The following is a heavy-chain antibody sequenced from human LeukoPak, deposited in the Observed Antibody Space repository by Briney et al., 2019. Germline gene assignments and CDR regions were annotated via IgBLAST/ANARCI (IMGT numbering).Heavy chain of an antibody. V-gene: IGHV1-69*06. CDR2: IIPIFGTA. CDR3: ARGSSSCPFDY. CDR1: GGTFSSYA. J-gene: IGHJ4*02. Sequence: SVKVSCKASGGTFSSYAISWVRQAPGQGLEWTGRIIPIFGTANYAQKFQGRVTITADKSTSTAYMELSSLRSEDTAVYYCARGSSSCPFDYWGQGTLVTVSS. D-gene: IGHD6-13*01.